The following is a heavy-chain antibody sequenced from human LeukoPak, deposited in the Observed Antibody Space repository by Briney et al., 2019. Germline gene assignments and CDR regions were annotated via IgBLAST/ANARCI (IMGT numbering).Heavy chain of an antibody. CDR3: ARAPRFWIFGGGYYYYYMDV. CDR2: IIPIFGTA. CDR1: GGTFSSYA. V-gene: IGHV1-69*13. J-gene: IGHJ6*03. D-gene: IGHD3-3*01. Sequence: ASVKVSCKASGGTFSSYAISWVRQAPGQGLEWMGGIIPIFGTANYAQKFQGRVTITADESTSTAYMELSSLRSEDTVVYYCARAPRFWIFGGGYYYYYMDVWGKGTTVTVSS.